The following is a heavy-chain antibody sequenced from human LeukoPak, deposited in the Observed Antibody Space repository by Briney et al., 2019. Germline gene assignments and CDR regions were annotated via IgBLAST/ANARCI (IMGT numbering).Heavy chain of an antibody. Sequence: GGPLRLSCAASGFTFSSNWMHWVRQAPGKGLVWVSRISSDGISTTYADSVKGRFTTSRDNAKNTLYLQMNSLRVEDTAVYYCASFLCPTCSWGQGTLVTVSS. CDR3: ASFLCPTCS. D-gene: IGHD2-2*01. CDR1: GFTFSSNW. J-gene: IGHJ5*02. V-gene: IGHV3-74*01. CDR2: ISSDGIST.